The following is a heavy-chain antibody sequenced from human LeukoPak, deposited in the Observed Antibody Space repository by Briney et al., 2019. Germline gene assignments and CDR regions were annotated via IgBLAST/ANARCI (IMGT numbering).Heavy chain of an antibody. CDR3: AREADFYDFWSGYYPRGYFDY. D-gene: IGHD3-3*01. J-gene: IGHJ4*02. CDR2: INPSGGST. CDR1: GYTFTSYY. Sequence: ASVKVSCKASGYTFTSYYMHWVRQAPGQGLEWMGIINPSGGSTSYAQKFQGRVTMTRDTSTSTVYMELSSLSAEDTAVYYCAREADFYDFWSGYYPRGYFDYWGQGTLVTVSS. V-gene: IGHV1-46*01.